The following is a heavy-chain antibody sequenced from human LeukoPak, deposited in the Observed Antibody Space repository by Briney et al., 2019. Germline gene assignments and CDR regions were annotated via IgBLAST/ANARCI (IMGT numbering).Heavy chain of an antibody. D-gene: IGHD3-16*02. CDR1: GYTFTSYG. V-gene: IGHV1-18*04. Sequence: ASVKVSCKASGYTFTSYGISWVRQAPGQGLEWMGWISAYNGNTNYAQKLQGRVTMTTDTSTSTAYMGLRSLRSDDTAVYYWARDSNYDYVWGSYRPRALDPWGQGTLVTVSS. CDR2: ISAYNGNT. CDR3: ARDSNYDYVWGSYRPRALDP. J-gene: IGHJ5*02.